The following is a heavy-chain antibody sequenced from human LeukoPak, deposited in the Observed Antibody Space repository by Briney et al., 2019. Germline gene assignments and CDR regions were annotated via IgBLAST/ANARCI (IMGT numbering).Heavy chain of an antibody. V-gene: IGHV3-30*18. Sequence: GGSLSLSCAASGFRFSSYWMSWVRQAPGKGLEWVAVISYDGSNKYYADSVKGRFTISRDNSKNTLYLQMNSLRAEDTALYYCAKDSSGWTDYFDYWGQGTLVTVSS. D-gene: IGHD6-19*01. CDR3: AKDSSGWTDYFDY. CDR1: GFRFSSYW. CDR2: ISYDGSNK. J-gene: IGHJ4*02.